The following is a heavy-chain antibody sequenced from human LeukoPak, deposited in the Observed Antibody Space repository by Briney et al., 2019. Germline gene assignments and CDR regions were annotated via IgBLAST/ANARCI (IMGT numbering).Heavy chain of an antibody. CDR2: INTNTGNP. Sequence: ASVKVSCKASGYTFTSYAMNWVRQAPGQGLEWMGWINTNTGNPTYAQGFTGRFVFSLDTSVSTAYLQISSLKAEDTAVYYCAREAEGRLAAHLDYWGQGTLVTVSS. CDR1: GYTFTSYA. J-gene: IGHJ4*02. CDR3: AREAEGRLAAHLDY. D-gene: IGHD6-13*01. V-gene: IGHV7-4-1*02.